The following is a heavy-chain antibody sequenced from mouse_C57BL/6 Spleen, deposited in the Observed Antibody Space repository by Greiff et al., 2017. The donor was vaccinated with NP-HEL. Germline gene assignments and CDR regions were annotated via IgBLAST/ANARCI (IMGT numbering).Heavy chain of an antibody. Sequence: QVQLQQPGAELVMPGASVKLSCKASGYTFTSYWMHWVKQRPGQGLEWIGEIDPSDSYTNYNQKFKGKSTLTVDKSSSTAYMQLSSLTSEDSAVYYCARRGYDGYFCDYWGQGTTLTVSS. CDR1: GYTFTSYW. J-gene: IGHJ2*01. CDR3: ARRGYDGYFCDY. V-gene: IGHV1-69*01. D-gene: IGHD2-3*01. CDR2: IDPSDSYT.